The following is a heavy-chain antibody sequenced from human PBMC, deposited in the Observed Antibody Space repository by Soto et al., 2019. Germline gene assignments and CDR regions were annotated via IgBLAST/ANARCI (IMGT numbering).Heavy chain of an antibody. Sequence: PSETLSLTCAVSGGSISSSNRWSWVRQPPGKGLEWIGEIYHSGSTNYNPSLKSRVTISVDKSKNQFSLKLSSVTAADTAVYYCAGLYYYDSSGYYYQIFDYWGQGTLVTVSS. CDR3: AGLYYYDSSGYYYQIFDY. CDR1: GGSISSSNR. CDR2: IYHSGST. J-gene: IGHJ4*02. V-gene: IGHV4-4*02. D-gene: IGHD3-22*01.